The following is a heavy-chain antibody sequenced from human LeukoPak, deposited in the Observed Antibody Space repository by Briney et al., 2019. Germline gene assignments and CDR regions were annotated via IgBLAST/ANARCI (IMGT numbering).Heavy chain of an antibody. V-gene: IGHV1-18*01. CDR3: ARSPLTGYHRPWFDP. J-gene: IGHJ5*02. CDR1: GYTFTSYG. Sequence: ASVKVSCKASGYTFTSYGISWVRQAPGQGLEWMGWISAYNGNTNYAQKLQGRVTMTTDTSTSTAYMELGSLRSDDTAVYYCARSPLTGYHRPWFDPWGQGTLVTVSS. D-gene: IGHD3-9*01. CDR2: ISAYNGNT.